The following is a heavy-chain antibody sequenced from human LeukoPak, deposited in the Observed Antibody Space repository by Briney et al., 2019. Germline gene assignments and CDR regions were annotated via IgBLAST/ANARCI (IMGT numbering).Heavy chain of an antibody. D-gene: IGHD5-18*01. CDR3: ARGGGYSYGHFDY. Sequence: GGSLRLSCAASGFTFSSYWMHWVRQAPGKGLVWVSRINSDGSSTSYADSVKGRFTISRDNAKNTLYLQMNSLRAEDTAVYYCARGGGYSYGHFDYWGQGTLVTVSS. CDR1: GFTFSSYW. CDR2: INSDGSST. J-gene: IGHJ4*02. V-gene: IGHV3-74*01.